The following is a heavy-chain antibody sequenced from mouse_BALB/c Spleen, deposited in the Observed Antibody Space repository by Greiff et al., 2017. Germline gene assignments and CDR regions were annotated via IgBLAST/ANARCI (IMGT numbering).Heavy chain of an antibody. CDR2: IWSDGST. CDR3: ARNGYYGSSSFFDY. V-gene: IGHV2-6-2*01. Sequence: QVQLQQSGPDLVAPSQSLSITCTVSGFSLTSYGVHWVRQPPGKGLEWLVVIWSDGSTTYNSALKSRLSISKDNSKSQVFLKMNSLQTDDTAMYYCARNGYYGSSSFFDYWGQGTTLTVSS. D-gene: IGHD1-1*01. J-gene: IGHJ2*01. CDR1: GFSLTSYG.